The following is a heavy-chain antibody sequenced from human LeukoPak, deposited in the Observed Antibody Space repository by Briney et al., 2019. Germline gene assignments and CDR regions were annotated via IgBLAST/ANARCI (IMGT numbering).Heavy chain of an antibody. CDR2: IIPIFGTA. CDR1: GGTFSSYA. Sequence: ASVKVSCKASGGTFSSYAISWVRQAPGQGLEWMGGIIPIFGTANYAQKFQGRVTITADESTSTAYMELRSLRSDDTAVYYCARDLRMVRGVIIPSFGYWGQGTLVTVSS. J-gene: IGHJ4*02. D-gene: IGHD3-10*01. CDR3: ARDLRMVRGVIIPSFGY. V-gene: IGHV1-69*13.